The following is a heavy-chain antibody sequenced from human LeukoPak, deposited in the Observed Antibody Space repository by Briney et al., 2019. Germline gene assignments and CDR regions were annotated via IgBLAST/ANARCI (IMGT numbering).Heavy chain of an antibody. CDR3: ARDPTTVVNRPYYFDD. J-gene: IGHJ4*02. D-gene: IGHD4-23*01. V-gene: IGHV4-34*01. Sequence: PSETLSLTCAVSVGSFSGYHWNWLRQAPGEGREWIGEINDRGISYYNPSLKTRLTISIDTSKKQFSLKLRSVTAADTAVYYCARDPTTVVNRPYYFDDWGQGTLVTVSS. CDR1: VGSFSGYH. CDR2: INDRGIS.